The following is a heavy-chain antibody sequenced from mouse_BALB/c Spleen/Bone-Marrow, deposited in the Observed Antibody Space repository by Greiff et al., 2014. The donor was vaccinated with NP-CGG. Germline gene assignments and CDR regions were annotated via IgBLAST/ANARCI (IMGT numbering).Heavy chain of an antibody. CDR3: TRGGNWEDFDY. CDR2: ISSGSITI. V-gene: IGHV5-17*02. J-gene: IGHJ2*01. Sequence: EVNVVESGGGLVQPGGSRKLSCSASGFSFSSFGMHWVRQAPEKGLEWVAYISSGSITIFYADTVKGRFTISRDNPKSTLFLQMTSLRSEDTAMYYCTRGGNWEDFDYWGQGTTLTVSS. CDR1: GFSFSSFG. D-gene: IGHD4-1*01.